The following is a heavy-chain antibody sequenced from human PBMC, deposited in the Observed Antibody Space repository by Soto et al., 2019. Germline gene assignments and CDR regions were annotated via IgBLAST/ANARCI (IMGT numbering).Heavy chain of an antibody. Sequence: QVQLQESGPGLVKPSETLSLTCTVSGVSVNTGSYYWSWIRQPPGKGLEWVGYAYYSGSNNYNASLKRRVTISLDTSKNHFSLRLTSVTAADTAVYYCATGRYHYGSAYWGQGTLVTVSS. J-gene: IGHJ4*02. V-gene: IGHV4-61*01. CDR2: AYYSGSN. D-gene: IGHD3-10*01. CDR3: ATGRYHYGSAY. CDR1: GVSVNTGSYY.